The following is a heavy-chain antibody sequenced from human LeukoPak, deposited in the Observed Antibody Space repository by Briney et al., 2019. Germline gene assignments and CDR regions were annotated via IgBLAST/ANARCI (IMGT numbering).Heavy chain of an antibody. J-gene: IGHJ4*02. CDR2: ISGSGGST. D-gene: IGHD3-3*01. CDR3: AKDGGY. Sequence: TGGSLRLSCAASGFTFSTYAMIWVRQAPGKGLEWVSAISGSGGSTYYADSVKGRFSISRDNSKNTVYLQMSGLRVEDTAVYYCAKDGGYWGQGTLVTVSS. V-gene: IGHV3-23*01. CDR1: GFTFSTYA.